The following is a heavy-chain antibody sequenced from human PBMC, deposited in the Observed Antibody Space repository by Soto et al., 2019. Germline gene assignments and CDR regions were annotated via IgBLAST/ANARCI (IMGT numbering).Heavy chain of an antibody. J-gene: IGHJ4*02. CDR3: ARGSMIVVAYYFDY. Sequence: PSETLSLTCTVSGGSVSSGSYYWSWIRQPPGKGLEWIGYIYYSGSTSYNPSLKSRVTISVDTSKNQFSLKLSSVTAADTAVYYCARGSMIVVAYYFDYWGQGTLVTVSS. V-gene: IGHV4-61*01. CDR1: GGSVSSGSYY. CDR2: IYYSGST. D-gene: IGHD3-22*01.